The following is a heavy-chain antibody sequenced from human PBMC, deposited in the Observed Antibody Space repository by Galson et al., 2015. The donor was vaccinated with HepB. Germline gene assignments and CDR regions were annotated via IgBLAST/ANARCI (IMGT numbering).Heavy chain of an antibody. CDR3: AKDKGGSLQRIAFDI. J-gene: IGHJ3*02. V-gene: IGHV3-9*01. D-gene: IGHD1-26*01. Sequence: SLRLSCAASGFTFDDYAMHWVRQAPGKGLEWVSGISWNSGSIGYADSVKGRFTISRDNAKNSLYLQMNSLRAEDTALYYCAKDKGGSLQRIAFDIWGQGTMVTVSS. CDR1: GFTFDDYA. CDR2: ISWNSGSI.